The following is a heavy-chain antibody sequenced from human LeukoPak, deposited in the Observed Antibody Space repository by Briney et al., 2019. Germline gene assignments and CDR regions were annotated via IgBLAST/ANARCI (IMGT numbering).Heavy chain of an antibody. CDR2: INWNGGST. D-gene: IGHD6-13*01. J-gene: IGHJ4*02. V-gene: IGHV3-20*04. CDR3: ARTLSSSIDY. Sequence: GGSLRLSCAASGFTVGSYGMHWVRQAPGKGLEWVSGINWNGGSTAYADSVKGRFTISRDNAKNSLYLQMNSLRAEDTALYYCARTLSSSIDYWGQGTLVTVSS. CDR1: GFTVGSYG.